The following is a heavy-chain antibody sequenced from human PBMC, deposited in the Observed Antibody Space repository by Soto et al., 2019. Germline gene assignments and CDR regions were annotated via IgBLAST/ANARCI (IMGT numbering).Heavy chain of an antibody. Sequence: EVQLVESGGGLVQPGRSLRLSCAASGFTFDDYAMHWVRQAPGKGLEWVSGISWNSGSIGYADSVKGRFTISRDNAKNSLYLQMNSLRAEDTALYYCAKDRLELLEGAFDIWGQGTMVTVSS. V-gene: IGHV3-9*01. D-gene: IGHD1-7*01. J-gene: IGHJ3*02. CDR3: AKDRLELLEGAFDI. CDR1: GFTFDDYA. CDR2: ISWNSGSI.